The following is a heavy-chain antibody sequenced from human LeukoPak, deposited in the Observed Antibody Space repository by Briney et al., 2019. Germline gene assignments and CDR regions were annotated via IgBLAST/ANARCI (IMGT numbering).Heavy chain of an antibody. CDR2: IWYDGSNK. V-gene: IGHV3-33*06. CDR3: AKDFHGYYDS. Sequence: GGSLRLSCAASGFTFSSYGMHWVRQAPGKGLEWVAVIWYDGSNKYYADSVKGRFTISRDNSKNTLYMQMNSLRAEDTAVYYCAKDFHGYYDSWGQGTLVTVSS. D-gene: IGHD4-17*01. J-gene: IGHJ5*02. CDR1: GFTFSSYG.